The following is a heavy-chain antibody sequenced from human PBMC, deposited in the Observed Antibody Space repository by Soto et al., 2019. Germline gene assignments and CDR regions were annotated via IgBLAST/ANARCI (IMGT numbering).Heavy chain of an antibody. CDR3: ARVRGIQLWLRTYYYYGMDV. V-gene: IGHV4-34*01. CDR1: GGSFSGYY. J-gene: IGHJ6*02. Sequence: SETLSLTCAVYGGSFSGYYWSWIRQPPGKGLEWIGEINHSGSTNYNPSLKSRVTISVDTSKNQFSLKLSSVTAADTAVYYCARVRGIQLWLRTYYYYGMDVWGQGTTVTVSS. D-gene: IGHD5-18*01. CDR2: INHSGST.